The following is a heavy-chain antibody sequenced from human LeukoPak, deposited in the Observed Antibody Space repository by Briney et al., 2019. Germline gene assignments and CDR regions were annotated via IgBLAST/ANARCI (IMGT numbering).Heavy chain of an antibody. Sequence: GGSLRLSCAASGFTFSSYAMTWVRQAPGKGLEWVSAISDSGGRTFYADSVKGRFTISRDNFKNTLYLQMNGLRAEDTAVYYCAEYSSNWQHYFYYYGMDVWGQGTTVTVSS. CDR1: GFTFSSYA. CDR2: ISDSGGRT. CDR3: AEYSSNWQHYFYYYGMDV. J-gene: IGHJ6*02. D-gene: IGHD6-13*01. V-gene: IGHV3-23*01.